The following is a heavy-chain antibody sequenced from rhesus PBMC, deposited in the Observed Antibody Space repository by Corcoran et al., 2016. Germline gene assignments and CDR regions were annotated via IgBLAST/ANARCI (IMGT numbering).Heavy chain of an antibody. CDR1: GGSINNDF. D-gene: IGHD6-25*01. V-gene: IGHV4-147*01. J-gene: IGHJ5-1*01. Sequence: QVQLQESGPGLVKPSETLSLTCAVSGGSINNDFWAWIRQPPGKGLEWIGRIYGRSGSARYNPSLTSRVSISTDASKNQFYLNLDSVTAADTAVYYCARRYTDSWNNRFDVWGPGVLVTVSS. CDR3: ARRYTDSWNNRFDV. CDR2: IYGRSGSA.